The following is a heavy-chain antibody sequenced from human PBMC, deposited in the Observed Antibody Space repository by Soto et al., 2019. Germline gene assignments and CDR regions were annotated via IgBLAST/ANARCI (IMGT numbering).Heavy chain of an antibody. V-gene: IGHV3-30-3*01. CDR2: MSYDGTRT. CDR3: ARDRAYGDPNWFDP. CDR1: GFTFTSYT. J-gene: IGHJ5*02. D-gene: IGHD4-17*01. Sequence: WVSLRLSCAASGFTFTSYTMHWVRQAPGKGLEWVAVMSYDGTRTDYVDAVKGRFTISRDTSKNTLYLQMNNLRPDDTAMYYCARDRAYGDPNWFDPWGKGTLVTVSS.